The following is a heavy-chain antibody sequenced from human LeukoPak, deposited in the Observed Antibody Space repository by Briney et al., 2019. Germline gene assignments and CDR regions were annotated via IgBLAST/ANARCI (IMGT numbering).Heavy chain of an antibody. J-gene: IGHJ4*02. Sequence: GGSLRLSCTASGFTFGDYAMSWVRQAPGKGLGWVGFIRSKAYGGTTEYAASVKGRFTISRDDSKSIAYLQMNSLKTEDTAVYYCTRAADIVVVVAANEYWGQGTLVTVSP. CDR1: GFTFGDYA. V-gene: IGHV3-49*04. D-gene: IGHD2-15*01. CDR3: TRAADIVVVVAANEY. CDR2: IRSKAYGGTT.